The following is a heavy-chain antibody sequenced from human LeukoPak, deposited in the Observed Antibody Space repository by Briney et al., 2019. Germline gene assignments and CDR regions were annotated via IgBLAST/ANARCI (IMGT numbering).Heavy chain of an antibody. J-gene: IGHJ4*02. CDR1: GFTFSSYA. V-gene: IGHV3-66*01. CDR2: IYSGGST. CDR3: ARSRGSSDY. Sequence: GGSLRLSCAASGFTFSSYAMSWVRQAPGKGLEWVSVIYSGGSTYYADSVKGRFTISRDNSKNTLYLQMNSLRAEDAAVYYCARSRGSSDYWGQGTLVTVSS. D-gene: IGHD3-10*01.